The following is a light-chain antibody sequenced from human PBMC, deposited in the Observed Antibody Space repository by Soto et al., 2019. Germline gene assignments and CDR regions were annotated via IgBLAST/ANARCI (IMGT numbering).Light chain of an antibody. Sequence: DIQMTQSPSSLSASVGDRVTITCPASQDISNYLNWYQQKPGKAPKLLIYDASNLETGVPSRFSGSGSGTDFTFTISSLQTEDIATYYWQQYDNLPLFGGGTKVEIK. CDR3: QQYDNLPL. J-gene: IGKJ4*01. V-gene: IGKV1-33*01. CDR1: QDISNY. CDR2: DAS.